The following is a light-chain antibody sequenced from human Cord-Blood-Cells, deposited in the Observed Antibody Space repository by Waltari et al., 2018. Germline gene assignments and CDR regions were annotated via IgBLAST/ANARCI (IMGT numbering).Light chain of an antibody. CDR1: SSDVGGYNY. J-gene: IGLJ3*02. CDR3: SSYTSSSTWV. Sequence: SALTQPASVSGSPGQSITISCTGTSSDVGGYNYVSWYQQHPGKAPKLMIYDVSNRPAGVSNRCSGSKSGNTASLTISGLQAEDEADYYCSSYTSSSTWVFGGGTKLTVL. V-gene: IGLV2-14*03. CDR2: DVS.